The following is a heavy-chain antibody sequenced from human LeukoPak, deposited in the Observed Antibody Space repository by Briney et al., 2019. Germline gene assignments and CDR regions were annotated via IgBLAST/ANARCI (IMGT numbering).Heavy chain of an antibody. CDR3: ARGGFGYSNSFDY. CDR2: MYYSGGA. Sequence: SETLSLTCTVSGGSISGYYWSWIRQPPGKGREWIGYMYYSGGANYNPSLESRVTISVDTSKNQFPLKLNSVTAADTAVYYCARGGFGYSNSFDYWGQGTLVTVSS. J-gene: IGHJ4*02. D-gene: IGHD4-11*01. CDR1: GGSISGYY. V-gene: IGHV4-59*01.